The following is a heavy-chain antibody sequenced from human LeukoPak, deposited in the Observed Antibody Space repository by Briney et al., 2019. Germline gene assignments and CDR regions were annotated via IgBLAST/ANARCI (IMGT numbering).Heavy chain of an antibody. J-gene: IGHJ5*02. CDR2: IYYSGST. CDR1: GGSISNYY. V-gene: IGHV4-59*01. D-gene: IGHD3-10*01. Sequence: PSETLSLTCTVSGGSISNYYWSWIRQPPGKGLEWIGYIYYSGSTNYNPSLKSRVTISVDTSKNQFSLKLTSVTAADTAVYYCVRGPYGSGISNWFDPWGQGTLVIVSS. CDR3: VRGPYGSGISNWFDP.